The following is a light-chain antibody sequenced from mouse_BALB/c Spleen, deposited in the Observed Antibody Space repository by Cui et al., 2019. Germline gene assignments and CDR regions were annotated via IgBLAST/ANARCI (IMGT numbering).Light chain of an antibody. V-gene: IGKV5-48*01. CDR2: YAS. Sequence: DLLLTQSPAILSVSPGERVSFSCRASQSIGTSIHWYQQRTNGSPRLLIKYASESISGIPSRFSGSGSGTDFTLSINSVESEDIADYYCQQSNSWPLTFGAGTKLELK. J-gene: IGKJ5*01. CDR3: QQSNSWPLT. CDR1: QSIGTS.